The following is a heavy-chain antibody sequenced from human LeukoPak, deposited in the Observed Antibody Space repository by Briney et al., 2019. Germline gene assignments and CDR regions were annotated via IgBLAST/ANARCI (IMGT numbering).Heavy chain of an antibody. D-gene: IGHD2-2*01. Sequence: GGGVSLSLACCVFIFISYVMSWVGPPGARGRAGVSAISYSGGSTYYADSVKGRFTTSRENCKNTLYLQMNSMRAEDTAVYHCAKDGGEGYCSSTSCLVESEFQHWGQGTLVTVSS. V-gene: IGHV3-23*01. CDR3: AKDGGEGYCSSTSCLVESEFQH. CDR1: VFIFISYV. CDR2: ISYSGGST. J-gene: IGHJ1*01.